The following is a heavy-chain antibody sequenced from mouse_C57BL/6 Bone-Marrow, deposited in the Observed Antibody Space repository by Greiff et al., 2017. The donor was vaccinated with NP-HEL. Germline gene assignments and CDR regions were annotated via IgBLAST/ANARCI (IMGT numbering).Heavy chain of an antibody. V-gene: IGHV1-18*01. CDR3: ARNPHYYGSSYDY. J-gene: IGHJ2*01. D-gene: IGHD1-1*01. CDR2: ITPNNGGT. CDR1: GYTFTDYN. Sequence: EVQLQQSGPELVKPGASVKIPCKASGYTFTDYNMDWVKQSHGKSLEWIGDITPNNGGTIYNQKFKGKATLTVDKSSSTAYMELRSLTSEDTAVYYCARNPHYYGSSYDYWGQGTTLTVSS.